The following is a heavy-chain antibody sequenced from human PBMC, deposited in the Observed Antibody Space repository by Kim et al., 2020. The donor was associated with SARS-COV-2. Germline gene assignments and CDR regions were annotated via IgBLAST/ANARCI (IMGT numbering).Heavy chain of an antibody. V-gene: IGHV1-69*04. D-gene: IGHD3-10*01. J-gene: IGHJ5*02. Sequence: NYAQKCQGRGTITADKSTSTAYMELSSLRSEDTAVYYCARDPGELWFGGSWGQGTLVTVSS. CDR3: ARDPGELWFGGS.